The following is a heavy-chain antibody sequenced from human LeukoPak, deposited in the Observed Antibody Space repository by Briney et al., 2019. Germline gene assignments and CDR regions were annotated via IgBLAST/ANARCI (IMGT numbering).Heavy chain of an antibody. J-gene: IGHJ3*02. CDR1: GFTFSSYA. D-gene: IGHD3-10*01. V-gene: IGHV3-7*01. CDR2: IKQDGSEK. CDR3: ARDFRPSRGSDAFDI. Sequence: GGSLRLSCAASGFTFSSYAMSWVRQAPGKGLEWVANIKQDGSEKYYVDSVKGRFTISRDNAKNSLYLQMNSLRAEDTAVYYCARDFRPSRGSDAFDIWGQGTMVTVSS.